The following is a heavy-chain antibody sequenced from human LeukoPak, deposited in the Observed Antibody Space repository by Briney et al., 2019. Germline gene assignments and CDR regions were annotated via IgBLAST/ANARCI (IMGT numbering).Heavy chain of an antibody. D-gene: IGHD2-15*01. CDR2: IYYSGST. CDR1: GGSISSSSYY. Sequence: SETLSLTCTVSGGSISSSSYYWGWIRQPPGKGLEWIGSIYYSGSTNYNPSLKSRVTISVDTSKNQFSLKLSSVTAADTAVYYCARSAVAASFSYFDLWGRGTLVTVSS. CDR3: ARSAVAASFSYFDL. V-gene: IGHV4-39*07. J-gene: IGHJ2*01.